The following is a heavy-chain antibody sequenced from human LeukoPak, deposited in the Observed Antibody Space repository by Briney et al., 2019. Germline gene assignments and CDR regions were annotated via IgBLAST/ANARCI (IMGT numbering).Heavy chain of an antibody. CDR1: GFTFSNAW. CDR3: ARGGQNDAFDI. CDR2: ISSNGGST. D-gene: IGHD3-16*01. J-gene: IGHJ3*02. Sequence: PGGSLRLSCAASGFTFSNAWMSWVRQAPGKGLEYVSAISSNGGSTYYANSVKGRFTISRDNSKNTLYLQMGSLRAEDMAVYYRARGGQNDAFDIWGQGTMVTVSS. V-gene: IGHV3-64*01.